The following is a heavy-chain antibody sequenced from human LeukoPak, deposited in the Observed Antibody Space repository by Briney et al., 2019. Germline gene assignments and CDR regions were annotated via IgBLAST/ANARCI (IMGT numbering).Heavy chain of an antibody. Sequence: GSLRLSCAASGFTFSSYGMHWVRQAPGKGLEWIGSIYYGGSPYYTSSLKSRVTISVDTSKNQFSLKLASLTAADTAVYYCARRPIVGSTGFYFDPWGPGTLVTVSS. CDR1: GFTFSSYG. CDR3: ARRPIVGSTGFYFDP. V-gene: IGHV4-39*01. CDR2: IYYGGSP. D-gene: IGHD1-26*01. J-gene: IGHJ5*02.